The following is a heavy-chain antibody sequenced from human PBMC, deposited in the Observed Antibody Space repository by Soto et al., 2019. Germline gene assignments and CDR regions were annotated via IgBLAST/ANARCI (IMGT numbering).Heavy chain of an antibody. V-gene: IGHV1-58*01. J-gene: IGHJ4*02. CDR1: GFTFTRSA. CDR3: AADPSEGSGSYDY. Sequence: GASVKVSCKASGFTFTRSAVQWVRQARGQRLEWIGWIVVGSGNTNYAQKFQERVTITRDMSTSTAYMELSSLRSEDTAVYYCAADPSEGSGSYDYWGQGTLVTVSS. D-gene: IGHD3-10*01. CDR2: IVVGSGNT.